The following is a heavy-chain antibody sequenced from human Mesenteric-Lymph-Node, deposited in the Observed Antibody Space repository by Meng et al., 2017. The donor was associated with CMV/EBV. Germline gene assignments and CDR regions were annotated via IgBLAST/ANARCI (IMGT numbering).Heavy chain of an antibody. CDR3: AKAVSSGYFDN. CDR1: GFTFSGYA. V-gene: IGHV3-23*03. D-gene: IGHD3-22*01. J-gene: IGHJ4*02. Sequence: GESLKISCAASGFTFSGYALSWVRQAPGKGLECVSIVYSGGITTYYAESVKGRFTISRDDSKNTLYLQMNSLRGEDTAVYYCAKAVSSGYFDNWGQGNRVTVSS. CDR2: VYSGGITT.